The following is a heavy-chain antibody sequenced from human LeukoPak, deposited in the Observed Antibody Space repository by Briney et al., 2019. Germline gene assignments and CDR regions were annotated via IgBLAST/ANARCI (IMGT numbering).Heavy chain of an antibody. J-gene: IGHJ4*02. CDR1: GFTFSSYA. D-gene: IGHD5-12*01. Sequence: GGSLRPSCAASGFTFSSYAMSWVRQAPGKGLEWVSAISGSGGSTYYADSVKGRFTISRDNSKNTLYLQMNSLRAEDTAVYYCAKDPREMATILPLCYFDYWGQGTLVTVSS. V-gene: IGHV3-23*01. CDR3: AKDPREMATILPLCYFDY. CDR2: ISGSGGST.